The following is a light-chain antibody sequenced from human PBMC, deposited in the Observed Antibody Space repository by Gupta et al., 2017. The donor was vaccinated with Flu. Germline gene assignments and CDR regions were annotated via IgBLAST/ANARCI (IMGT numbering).Light chain of an antibody. Sequence: QSVLTQPPSVSAAPGQKVTISCSGSSSNVGNNYVSWYQHLPGRAPKLPISQSQKRPSGIPDRFSGSKSGTSATLVITGLQTGDEAEYYGATWDSRLSAGVFGGGTKLAVL. J-gene: IGLJ3*02. V-gene: IGLV1-51*02. CDR1: SSNVGNNY. CDR2: QSQ. CDR3: ATWDSRLSAGV.